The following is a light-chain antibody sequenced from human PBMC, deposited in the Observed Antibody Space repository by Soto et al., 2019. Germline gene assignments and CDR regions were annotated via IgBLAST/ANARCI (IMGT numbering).Light chain of an antibody. V-gene: IGKV1-6*01. CDR2: AAS. CDR3: HQLHDYPIT. CDR1: QGIINY. J-gene: IGKJ4*01. Sequence: AIQMTQSPSSLSASVGARVTITCRASQGIINYLGWYQQKPGKAPKLLIYAASSLQSGVPSRFSGSGSGTDFTLTISSLQPEDFATYYCHQLHDYPITFGRGGKVDIK.